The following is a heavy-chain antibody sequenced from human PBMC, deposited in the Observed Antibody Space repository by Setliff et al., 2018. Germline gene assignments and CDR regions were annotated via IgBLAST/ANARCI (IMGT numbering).Heavy chain of an antibody. J-gene: IGHJ4*02. Sequence: GASVKVSCKVSGYRLIEVSMHWVRQAPGKGPAWMGWIKADHGDTKFSQKFQGRLTFTRDTSASTVYMELSGLTSEDTAVYYCARGDCNDNGCYRAADFWGQGTLVTVSS. CDR2: IKADHGDT. CDR3: ARGDCNDNGCYRAADF. V-gene: IGHV1-3*01. CDR1: GYRLIEVS. D-gene: IGHD2-15*01.